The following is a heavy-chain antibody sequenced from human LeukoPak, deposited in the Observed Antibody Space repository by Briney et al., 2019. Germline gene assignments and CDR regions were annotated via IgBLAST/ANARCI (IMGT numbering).Heavy chain of an antibody. CDR1: GGSISSYY. Sequence: SETLSLTCTVSGGSISSYYWTWIRQPAGKGLEWIGRIYPSGSSNYNPSLKSRVTMSVDTSKNQFSLKLSSVTAADTAVYYCARENSGSYREFDYWGQGTLVTVSS. J-gene: IGHJ4*02. D-gene: IGHD1-26*01. CDR3: ARENSGSYREFDY. V-gene: IGHV4-4*07. CDR2: IYPSGSS.